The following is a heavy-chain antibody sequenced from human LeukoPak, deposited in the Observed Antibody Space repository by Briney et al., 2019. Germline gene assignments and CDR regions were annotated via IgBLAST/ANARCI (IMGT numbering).Heavy chain of an antibody. V-gene: IGHV4-38-2*01. J-gene: IGHJ4*02. Sequence: PSETLSLTCGVSGYSISSGYYWGWVHQPPGKGLEWIGSMSYSGTTYYNPSLKSRVLISADTSKNQFSLRLTSVTAADTAVYYCANRGIYGYFNYWGQGTLVTVSS. D-gene: IGHD3-10*01. CDR3: ANRGIYGYFNY. CDR2: MSYSGTT. CDR1: GYSISSGYY.